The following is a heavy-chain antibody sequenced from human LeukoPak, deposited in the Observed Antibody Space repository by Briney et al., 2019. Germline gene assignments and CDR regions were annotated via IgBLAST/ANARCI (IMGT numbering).Heavy chain of an antibody. CDR1: GYTFTGYY. CDR2: INPNSGGT. Sequence: ASVKVSCKASGYTFTGYYMHWVRQAPGQGLEWMGWINPNSGGTNYAQKFQGRVTMTRDTSISTAYMELSRLRSDDTAVYYCAREYYYDSSGYYNDAFDIWGQGTMVTVSS. CDR3: AREYYYDSSGYYNDAFDI. D-gene: IGHD3-22*01. V-gene: IGHV1-2*02. J-gene: IGHJ3*02.